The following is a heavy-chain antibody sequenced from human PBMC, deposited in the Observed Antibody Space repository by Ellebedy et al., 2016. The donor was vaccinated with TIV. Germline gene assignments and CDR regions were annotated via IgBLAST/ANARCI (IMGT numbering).Heavy chain of an antibody. Sequence: GESLKISXAASEFTFSRYWMHWVRQAPGKGLVWVSRIHPDGSRRDYADSVKGRFTISRDNAKYTLYLQMNSLNVEDTAVYYCARDNYFDYWGQGTLVTVSS. CDR1: EFTFSRYW. J-gene: IGHJ4*02. CDR3: ARDNYFDY. CDR2: IHPDGSRR. V-gene: IGHV3-74*01.